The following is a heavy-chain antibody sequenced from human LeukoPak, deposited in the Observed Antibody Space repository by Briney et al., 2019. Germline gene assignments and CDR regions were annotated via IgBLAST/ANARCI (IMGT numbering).Heavy chain of an antibody. Sequence: GGSLRLSCAASGFTFSNAWMSWVRQAPGKGLEWVGRIKSKTDGGTTDYAAPVKGRFTISRDDSKNTLYLQMNSLKTEDTAVYYCTSTYGSGSYRGPGYWGQGTLVTVSS. D-gene: IGHD3-10*01. CDR3: TSTYGSGSYRGPGY. CDR2: IKSKTDGGTT. V-gene: IGHV3-15*01. CDR1: GFTFSNAW. J-gene: IGHJ4*02.